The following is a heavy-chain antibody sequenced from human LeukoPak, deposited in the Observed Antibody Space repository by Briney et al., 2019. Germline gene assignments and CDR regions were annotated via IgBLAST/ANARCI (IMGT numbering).Heavy chain of an antibody. CDR3: ARDYYYDSSGYYYALSFIWFDP. CDR2: IYSGGST. Sequence: PGGSLRLSCAAPGFTVSSHYMRWVRQAPGKGLEGASVIYSGGSTYYADSVKGRFTISRDNSKNTLHLQMNILGAEDTAVYYCARDYYYDSSGYYYALSFIWFDPWGQGTLVTVSS. J-gene: IGHJ5*02. CDR1: GFTVSSHY. V-gene: IGHV3-53*01. D-gene: IGHD3-22*01.